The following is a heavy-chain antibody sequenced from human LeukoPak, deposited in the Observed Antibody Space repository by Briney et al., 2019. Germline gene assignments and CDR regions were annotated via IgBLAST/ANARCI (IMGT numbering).Heavy chain of an antibody. CDR1: GYTFINYD. V-gene: IGHV1-8*03. CDR3: ARGPRCSGGSWYRATDY. J-gene: IGHJ4*02. Sequence: ASVKVSCKASGYTFINYDINWVRQATGQGLEWMGWVNPNSGHTGYAQKFQGRVTITRSTSINTAYMELSSLRSEDTAVYYCARGPRCSGGSWYRATDYWGQGTLVTVSS. CDR2: VNPNSGHT. D-gene: IGHD2-15*01.